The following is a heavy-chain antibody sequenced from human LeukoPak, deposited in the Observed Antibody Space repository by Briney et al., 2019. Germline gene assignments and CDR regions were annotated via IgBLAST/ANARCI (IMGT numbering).Heavy chain of an antibody. CDR3: AREGSSGWYPNMPFDY. J-gene: IGHJ4*02. CDR2: ISESGTYI. CDR1: GFTFSTYS. V-gene: IGHV3-21*05. Sequence: GGSLRLSCAASGFTFSTYSMNWVRQAPGKGLEWLSYISESGTYIYYADSVKGRFTISRDNSKNTLYLQMNSLRAEDTAVYYCAREGSSGWYPNMPFDYWGQGTLVTVSS. D-gene: IGHD6-19*01.